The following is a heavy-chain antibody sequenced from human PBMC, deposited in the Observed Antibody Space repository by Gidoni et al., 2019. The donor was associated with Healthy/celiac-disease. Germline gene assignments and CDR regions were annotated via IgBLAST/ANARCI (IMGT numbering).Heavy chain of an antibody. CDR2: IRSKANSYAT. CDR3: TTGGWNYDYYYYGMDV. Sequence: EVQLVESGGGLVQPGGSLKLSCAASGFTFRGSAMHWVRQASGKGLEWVGRIRSKANSYATAYAASVKGRFTISRDDSKNTAYLQMNSLKTEDTAVYYCTTGGWNYDYYYYGMDVWGQGTTVTVSS. J-gene: IGHJ6*02. D-gene: IGHD1-7*01. CDR1: GFTFRGSA. V-gene: IGHV3-73*02.